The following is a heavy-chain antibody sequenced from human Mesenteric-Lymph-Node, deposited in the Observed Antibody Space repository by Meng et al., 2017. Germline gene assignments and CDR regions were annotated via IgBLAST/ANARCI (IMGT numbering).Heavy chain of an antibody. D-gene: IGHD1-26*01. J-gene: IGHJ4*02. CDR2: IKQDGSEK. V-gene: IGHV3-7*01. CDR3: ARVGWEPYLYYFDY. Sequence: GESLKISCAASGFTFSSYWMSWVRQAPGKGLEWVANIKQDGSEKYYVDSVKGRFTISRDNAKNSLYLQMNSLRAEDTAVYYCARVGWEPYLYYFDYWGQGTLVTVSS. CDR1: GFTFSSYW.